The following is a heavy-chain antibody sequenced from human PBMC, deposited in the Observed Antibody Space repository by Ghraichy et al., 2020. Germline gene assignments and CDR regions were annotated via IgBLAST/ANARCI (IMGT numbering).Heavy chain of an antibody. D-gene: IGHD3-22*01. CDR2: IIPIFGTA. CDR3: ASRVSPTGGYYEYFQH. Sequence: SVKVSCKASGGTFSSYAISWVRQAPGQGLEWMGGIIPIFGTANYAQKFQGRVTITADESTSTAYMELSSLRSEDTAVYYCASRVSPTGGYYEYFQHWGQGTLVTVSS. CDR1: GGTFSSYA. J-gene: IGHJ1*01. V-gene: IGHV1-69*13.